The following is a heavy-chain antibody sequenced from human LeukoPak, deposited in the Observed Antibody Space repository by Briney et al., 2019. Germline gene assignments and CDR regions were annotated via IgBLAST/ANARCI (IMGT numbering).Heavy chain of an antibody. CDR2: IIPIFGTA. V-gene: IGHV1-69*13. CDR3: ARVTLSSSTSLSLFDY. CDR1: GGTFSSYA. Sequence: SVKVSCKASGGTFSSYAISWVRQAPGQGLEWMGGIIPIFGTANYAQKFQGRVTITADESTSTAYMELSSLRSEDTAVYYCARVTLSSSTSLSLFDYWGQGTLVTVSS. J-gene: IGHJ4*02. D-gene: IGHD2-2*01.